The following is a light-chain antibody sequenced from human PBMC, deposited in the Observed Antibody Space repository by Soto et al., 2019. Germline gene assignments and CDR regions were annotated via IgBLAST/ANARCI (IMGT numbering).Light chain of an antibody. J-gene: IGLJ2*01. CDR3: SALDDSLSCGV. CDR2: SHN. CDR1: SSNIGSNY. V-gene: IGLV1-47*02. Sequence: QSVLTQPPSTSGTPGQRVTISCSGSSSNIGSNYVFWCQHLPGTAPKLLIYSHNLRPSGVPDRFSGSTSGTSASLDISGPRYEDEADYYFSALDDSLSCGVFGGGNKLSVL.